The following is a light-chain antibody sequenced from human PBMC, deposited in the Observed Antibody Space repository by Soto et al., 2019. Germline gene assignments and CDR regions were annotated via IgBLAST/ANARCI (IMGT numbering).Light chain of an antibody. J-gene: IGLJ2*01. CDR2: YDS. CDR3: QVWEGASDRAV. CDR1: DIGSKS. Sequence: SYVLTQPPSVSVAPGETARITCGGNDIGSKSVHWYQQRPGQAPVVVISYDSARPSGIPERFSGSNSGSSATLTISGVEAGDEADYFCQVWEGASDRAVFGGGTKLTVL. V-gene: IGLV3-21*01.